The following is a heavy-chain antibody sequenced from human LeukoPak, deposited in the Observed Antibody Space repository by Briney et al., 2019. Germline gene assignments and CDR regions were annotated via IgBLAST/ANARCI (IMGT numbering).Heavy chain of an antibody. CDR3: ARSGSLGVRGYSSRLFDY. CDR2: INHSGST. D-gene: IGHD5-18*01. Sequence: SETLSLTCAVYGGSFSGYYWSWIRQPPGKGLEWIGEINHSGSTNYNPSLKSRVTTSLDTSKNQFSLKLSSVTAADTAVYYCARSGSLGVRGYSSRLFDYWGQGTLVTVSS. CDR1: GGSFSGYY. V-gene: IGHV4-34*01. J-gene: IGHJ4*02.